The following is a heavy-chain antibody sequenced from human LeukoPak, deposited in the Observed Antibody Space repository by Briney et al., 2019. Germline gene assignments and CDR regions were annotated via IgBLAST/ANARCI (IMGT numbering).Heavy chain of an antibody. V-gene: IGHV4-61*02. Sequence: SETLSLTCTVSGGSISSGSYYWSWIRQPAGKGLEWIGRIYTSGSTNYNPSLKSRVTISVDTSKNQFSLKLSSVTAADTAVYYCATASTTVTYFDYWGQGTLVTVPS. CDR1: GGSISSGSYY. D-gene: IGHD4-17*01. CDR3: ATASTTVTYFDY. CDR2: IYTSGST. J-gene: IGHJ4*02.